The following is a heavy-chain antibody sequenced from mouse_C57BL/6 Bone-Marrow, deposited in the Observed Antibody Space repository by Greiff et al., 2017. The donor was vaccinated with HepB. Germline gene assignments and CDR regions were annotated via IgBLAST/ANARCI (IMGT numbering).Heavy chain of an antibody. V-gene: IGHV3-6*01. D-gene: IGHD1-1*02. CDR3: ARDHYDYAMDY. J-gene: IGHJ4*01. CDR1: GYSITSGYY. CDR2: ISYDGSN. Sequence: EVKVEESGPGLVKPSQSLSLTCSVTGYSITSGYYWNWIRQFPGNKLEWMGYISYDGSNNYNPSLKNRISITRDTSKNQFFLKLNSVTTEDTATYYCARDHYDYAMDYWGQGTSVTVSS.